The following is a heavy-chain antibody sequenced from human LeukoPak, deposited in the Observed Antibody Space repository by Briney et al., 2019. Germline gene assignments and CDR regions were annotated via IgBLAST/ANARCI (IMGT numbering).Heavy chain of an antibody. J-gene: IGHJ4*02. D-gene: IGHD3-10*01. Sequence: PSETLSLTCTVSGGSISSSSYYWGWIRQPPGKGLEWIGSIYYSGSTYYNPSLKGRVTISVDTSKNQFSLKLSSVTAADTAVYYCATEMEAYYYGSGSYPTHYFDYWGQGTLVTVSS. V-gene: IGHV4-39*07. CDR1: GGSISSSSYY. CDR3: ATEMEAYYYGSGSYPTHYFDY. CDR2: IYYSGST.